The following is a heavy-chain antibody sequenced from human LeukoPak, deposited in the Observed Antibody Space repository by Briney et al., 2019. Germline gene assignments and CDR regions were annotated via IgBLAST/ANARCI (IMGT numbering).Heavy chain of an antibody. Sequence: SETLSLTCTVSGGSISSYYWNWIRQPPGKGLEWIGYIYYSGSTNYNPSLESRVTISVDPAKSQFSLDLSSVSSADTAVYYCARGGGSSSLNKFDYWGQGTLVTVSS. D-gene: IGHD6-6*01. CDR2: IYYSGST. CDR1: GGSISSYY. J-gene: IGHJ4*02. V-gene: IGHV4-59*01. CDR3: ARGGGSSSLNKFDY.